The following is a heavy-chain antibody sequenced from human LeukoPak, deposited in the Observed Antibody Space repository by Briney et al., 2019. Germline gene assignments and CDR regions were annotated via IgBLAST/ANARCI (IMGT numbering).Heavy chain of an antibody. CDR1: GGSISSGGYS. CDR3: ARDSMVRGVLWFDP. CDR2: IYHSGST. V-gene: IGHV4-30-2*01. D-gene: IGHD3-10*01. Sequence: SQTLSLTCAVSGGSISSGGYSWSWIRQPPGKGLEWIGYIYHSGSTYYNPSLKSRVTISVDRSKNQFSLKLSSVTAADTAVYYCARDSMVRGVLWFDPWGQGTLVTVSS. J-gene: IGHJ5*02.